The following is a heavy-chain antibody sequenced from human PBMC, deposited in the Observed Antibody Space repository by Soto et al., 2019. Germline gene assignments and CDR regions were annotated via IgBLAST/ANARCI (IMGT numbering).Heavy chain of an antibody. CDR1: GFIFSTYA. V-gene: IGHV3-64*01. D-gene: IGHD2-15*01. J-gene: IGHJ4*02. CDR3: ARDHCSGGGCYCSDY. CDR2: INSNGGST. Sequence: EVPLVESGGGLVQPGGSLRLSCAASGFIFSTYAMYWVRQAPGKGLEYVSTINSNGGSTYYANSVKGRFTISRDNSKNTLYLQMGRLSSDDMAVYYCARDHCSGGGCYCSDYWGQGTLVTVSS.